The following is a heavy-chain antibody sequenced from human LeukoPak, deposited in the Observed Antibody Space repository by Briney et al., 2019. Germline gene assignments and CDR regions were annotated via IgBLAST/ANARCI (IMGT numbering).Heavy chain of an antibody. D-gene: IGHD4-17*01. V-gene: IGHV1-69*04. CDR1: GGTFSSYA. J-gene: IGHJ4*02. CDR2: IIPILGIA. CDR3: ARDKSHDYGDPVGFDY. Sequence: SVKVSCKASGGTFSSYATSWVRQAPGQGLEWMGRIIPILGIANYPQKFQGRVTITADKSTSTAYMELSSLRSEDTAVYYCARDKSHDYGDPVGFDYWGQGTLVTVSS.